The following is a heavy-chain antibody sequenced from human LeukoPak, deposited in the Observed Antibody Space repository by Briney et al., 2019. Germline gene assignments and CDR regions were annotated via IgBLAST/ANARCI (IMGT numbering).Heavy chain of an antibody. CDR2: ISSSSSYI. CDR3: ARDFKDPLPVVASQPVFDY. D-gene: IGHD2-15*01. CDR1: GFTFSSYS. V-gene: IGHV3-21*01. Sequence: GGSLRLSCAASGFTFSSYSMNWVRQAPGKGLEWVSSISSSSSYIYYADSVKGRFTVSRDNAKTSLYLQMNSLRAEDTAVYYCARDFKDPLPVVASQPVFDYRGQGTLVTVSS. J-gene: IGHJ4*02.